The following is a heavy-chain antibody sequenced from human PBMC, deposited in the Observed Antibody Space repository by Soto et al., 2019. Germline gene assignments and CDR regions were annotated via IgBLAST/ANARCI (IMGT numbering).Heavy chain of an antibody. CDR1: GGSFSGYY. V-gene: IGHV4-34*01. CDR2: INHSGST. J-gene: IGHJ4*02. D-gene: IGHD6-6*01. CDR3: ARGGEQLVPGYFDY. Sequence: CETLSLTCAVYGGSFSGYYWGWIRQPPGKGLEWIGEINHSGSTNYNPSLKSRVTISVDTSKNQFSLKLSSVTAADTAVYYCARGGEQLVPGYFDYWGQGTLVTVSS.